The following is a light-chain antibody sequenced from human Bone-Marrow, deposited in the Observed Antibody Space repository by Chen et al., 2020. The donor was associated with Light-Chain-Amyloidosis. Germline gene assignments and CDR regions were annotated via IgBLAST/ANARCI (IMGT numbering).Light chain of an antibody. Sequence: QSALTQPASVSGSPGQSITISCTGTSSDVGGYNFVSWYQQYPGKAPKHLIYGVSYRPSGVSNRFSGSKSGNTASLTISGLQAEDEADYYCSSYPSSGTWVCGGGTKLTVL. CDR3: SSYPSSGTWV. V-gene: IGLV2-14*01. CDR1: SSDVGGYNF. CDR2: GVS. J-gene: IGLJ3*02.